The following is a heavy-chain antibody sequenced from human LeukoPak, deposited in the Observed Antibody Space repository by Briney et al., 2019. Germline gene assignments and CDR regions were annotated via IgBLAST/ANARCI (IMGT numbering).Heavy chain of an antibody. D-gene: IGHD3-16*01. CDR2: ITALNGTA. CDR1: GCTFTSYG. Sequence: ASVNVSCKASGCTFTSYGISWVRQAPGQGVEWMGWITALNGTANYEQKFQGRVTMTTDTSTTTAYMGLRSLRSDDTAVYYCARADGYAYYYMDVWGKRTTVTVSS. CDR3: ARADGYAYYYMDV. J-gene: IGHJ6*03. V-gene: IGHV1-18*01.